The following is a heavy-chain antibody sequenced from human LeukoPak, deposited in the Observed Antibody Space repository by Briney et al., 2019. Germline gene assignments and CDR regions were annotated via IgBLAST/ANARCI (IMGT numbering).Heavy chain of an antibody. V-gene: IGHV1-69*05. CDR3: ARETRILWFGELFKPIDTKFDY. Sequence: SVKVSCKASGGTFSSYAISWVRQAPGQGLEWMGRIIPIFGTANYAQKFQGRVTITTDESTSTAYMELSSPRSEDTAVYYCARETRILWFGELFKPIDTKFDYWGQGTLVTVSS. J-gene: IGHJ4*02. D-gene: IGHD3-10*01. CDR2: IIPIFGTA. CDR1: GGTFSSYA.